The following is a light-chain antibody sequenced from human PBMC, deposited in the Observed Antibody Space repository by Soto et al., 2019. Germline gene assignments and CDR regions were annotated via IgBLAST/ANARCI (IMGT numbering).Light chain of an antibody. Sequence: QSVLTQPPSVSGAPGQRITISCTGSSSNIGAGYDVHWYQQLPGTAPKLLIYDNTNRPSGVPDRFSGSKSGTSASLAITGLQVEVEADFYCQPYATSLSVFYFLGIGTKVPVL. V-gene: IGLV1-40*01. J-gene: IGLJ1*01. CDR3: QPYATSLSVFYF. CDR2: DNT. CDR1: SSNIGAGYD.